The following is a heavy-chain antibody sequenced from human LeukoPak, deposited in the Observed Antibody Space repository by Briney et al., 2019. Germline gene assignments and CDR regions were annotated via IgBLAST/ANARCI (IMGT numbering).Heavy chain of an antibody. CDR1: GGSISSSSYY. CDR3: ARHEGWFDP. Sequence: SETLSLTCTVSGGSISSSSYYWGWIRQPPGKGLEWIGSICYSGSTYYNPSLKSRVTISVDTSKNQFSLKLSSVTAADTAVYYCARHEGWFDPWGQGTLVTVSS. V-gene: IGHV4-39*01. CDR2: ICYSGST. J-gene: IGHJ5*02.